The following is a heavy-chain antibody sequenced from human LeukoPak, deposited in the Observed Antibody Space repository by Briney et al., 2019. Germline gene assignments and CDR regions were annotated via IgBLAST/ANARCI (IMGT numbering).Heavy chain of an antibody. V-gene: IGHV4-59*01. CDR2: IYKIGTT. D-gene: IGHD2-15*01. J-gene: IGHJ4*02. CDR3: VIGVGWQPDY. CDR1: GGSISSYY. Sequence: SETLSLTCTVSGGSISSYYWSWIRQPPGKGLEWIRHIYKIGTTNYNPSLKSRLTISADTSKNQFSLKLRSVTAADTAVYYCVIGVGWQPDYWGQGALVTVSS.